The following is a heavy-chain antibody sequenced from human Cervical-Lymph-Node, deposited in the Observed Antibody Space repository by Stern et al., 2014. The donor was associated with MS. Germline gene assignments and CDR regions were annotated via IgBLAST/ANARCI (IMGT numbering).Heavy chain of an antibody. D-gene: IGHD6-19*01. CDR1: GGTFGSFA. J-gene: IGHJ4*02. Sequence: QVQLVQSGAEVKKPGSSVKVSCRASGGTFGSFAVNWVRQAPGQGLEWMGGIIPIFGTANYAQRFQVRVTIAADESTTTAYMELNSLTSDDTAVYFCTREAIGHSGTFGFWGQGTLGTVPS. CDR2: IIPIFGTA. CDR3: TREAIGHSGTFGF. V-gene: IGHV1-69*01.